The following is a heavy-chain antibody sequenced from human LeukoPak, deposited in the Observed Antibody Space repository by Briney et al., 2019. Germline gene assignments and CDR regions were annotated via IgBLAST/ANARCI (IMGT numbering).Heavy chain of an antibody. Sequence: SETLSLTCTVSGAVISNYYWSWIRQPPGKGLEWMGYISYSGSTNYSPSLKSRVAISVDTSENQISLNMHSVTAADTAVYYCARRSGTYAFDIWGQGAMVTVSS. CDR3: ARRSGTYAFDI. CDR1: GAVISNYY. J-gene: IGHJ3*02. CDR2: ISYSGST. D-gene: IGHD1-26*01. V-gene: IGHV4-59*08.